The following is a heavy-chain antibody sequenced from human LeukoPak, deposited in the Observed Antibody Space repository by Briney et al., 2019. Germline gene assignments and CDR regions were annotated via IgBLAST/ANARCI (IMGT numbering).Heavy chain of an antibody. V-gene: IGHV3-53*01. J-gene: IGHJ4*02. CDR1: GFSVGNNH. D-gene: IGHD2-8*01. Sequence: GGSLRLSCVASGFSVGNNHMNWVRQAPGKGLEWVSIIYSGGTTYYYADSVQGRFTISRDNSQNTVYLQMDSLRAEDTAVYYCARDNDRHYYFDSWGQGTLVTVSS. CDR2: IYSGGTT. CDR3: ARDNDRHYYFDS.